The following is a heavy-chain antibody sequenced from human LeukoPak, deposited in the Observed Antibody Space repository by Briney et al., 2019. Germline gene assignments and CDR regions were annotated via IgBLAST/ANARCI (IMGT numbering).Heavy chain of an antibody. CDR1: GFTFSTYW. CDR2: ISSSGSTI. J-gene: IGHJ4*02. D-gene: IGHD1-26*01. V-gene: IGHV3-48*04. Sequence: PGGSLRLSCAASGFTFSTYWMNWVRQAPGKGLEWVSYISSSGSTIYYADSVKGRFTISRDNAKNSLYLQMNSLRAEDTAVYYCARGDSGSYYFDYWGQGTLVTVSS. CDR3: ARGDSGSYYFDY.